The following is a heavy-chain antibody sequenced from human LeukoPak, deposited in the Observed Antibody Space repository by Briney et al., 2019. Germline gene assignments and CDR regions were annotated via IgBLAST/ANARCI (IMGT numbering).Heavy chain of an antibody. CDR3: ANGGLAATSTHD. V-gene: IGHV3-23*01. J-gene: IGHJ4*02. CDR2: ISGGSAGT. D-gene: IGHD2-15*01. Sequence: GGSLRLSCSGSGFTFANYAMSWVRQAPGTGVEWVSSISGGSAGTFYADSGEGGFTISRDYSKNTLYLPMNRLRAEDTPVYYCANGGLAATSTHDWRQGTLVTVSS. CDR1: GFTFANYA.